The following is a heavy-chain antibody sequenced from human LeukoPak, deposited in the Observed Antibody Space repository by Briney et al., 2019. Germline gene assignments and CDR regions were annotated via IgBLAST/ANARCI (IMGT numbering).Heavy chain of an antibody. J-gene: IGHJ1*01. CDR1: GFTFDDYT. V-gene: IGHV3-7*01. Sequence: GGSLRLSCAASGFTFDDYTMHWVRQTPGKGLEWVANINQDGSEKYYVDSVKGRFTISRDNAKNSLFLQMGSLRVEDTAVYYCARESTAGYNSSWYGFRNWGQGTLVSVSS. CDR3: ARESTAGYNSSWYGFRN. D-gene: IGHD6-13*01. CDR2: INQDGSEK.